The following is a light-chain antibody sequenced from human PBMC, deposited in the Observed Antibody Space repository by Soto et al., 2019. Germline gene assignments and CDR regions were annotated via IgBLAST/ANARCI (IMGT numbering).Light chain of an antibody. Sequence: QSVLTQPPSASGTPGQRVTISCSGSSSNIGSNTVNWYQQLPGTAPKLLIYSNNQRPSGVPDRFSGSKSGTSASLAISGLQSEDEADYYCAAWVDSLNAWVFGGGTKLTVL. CDR3: AAWVDSLNAWV. CDR1: SSNIGSNT. V-gene: IGLV1-44*01. CDR2: SNN. J-gene: IGLJ3*02.